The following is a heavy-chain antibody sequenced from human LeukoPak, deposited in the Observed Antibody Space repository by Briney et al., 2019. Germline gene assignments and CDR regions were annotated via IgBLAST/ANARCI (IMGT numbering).Heavy chain of an antibody. D-gene: IGHD5-12*01. Sequence: WGSLRLSCAASGFTFNSYAMSWVRQAPGKGLEWVSGITNSGGNTYYADSVKGRFTISRDNSKSTLYLQMNSLRAEDTAVFYCAKGGQTDRFDYWGQGALVTVSS. V-gene: IGHV3-23*01. CDR3: AKGGQTDRFDY. CDR2: ITNSGGNT. CDR1: GFTFNSYA. J-gene: IGHJ4*02.